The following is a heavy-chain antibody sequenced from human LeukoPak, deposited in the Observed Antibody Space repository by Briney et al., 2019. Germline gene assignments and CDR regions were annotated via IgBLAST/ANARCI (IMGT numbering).Heavy chain of an antibody. J-gene: IGHJ5*02. CDR2: ISAYNGNT. Sequence: ASVEVSCKASGYTFTSYGISWVQQAPGQGLEWMGWISAYNGNTNYAQKLQGRVTMTTDTSTSTAYMELRSLRSDDTAVYYCAREESSGWPRFDPWGQGTLVTVSS. CDR1: GYTFTSYG. CDR3: AREESSGWPRFDP. D-gene: IGHD6-19*01. V-gene: IGHV1-18*01.